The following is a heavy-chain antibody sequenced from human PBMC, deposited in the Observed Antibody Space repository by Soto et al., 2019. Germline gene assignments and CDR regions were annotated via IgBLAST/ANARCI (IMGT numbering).Heavy chain of an antibody. J-gene: IGHJ4*02. CDR2: IYYSGGT. D-gene: IGHD3-3*01. CDR1: GGSVSSGSYY. Sequence: QVQLQESGPGLVKPSETLSLTCTVSGGSVSSGSYYWSWIRQPPGKGLEWIGYIYYSGGTNYNPSRKSRVTISVDPSKNQFSLKLSSVTAADTAVYYCAREPDLNYDFWNRVPSWGQGTLVTVSS. CDR3: AREPDLNYDFWNRVPS. V-gene: IGHV4-61*01.